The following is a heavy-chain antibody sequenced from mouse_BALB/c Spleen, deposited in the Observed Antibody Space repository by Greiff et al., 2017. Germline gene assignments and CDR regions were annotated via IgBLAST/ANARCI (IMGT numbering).Heavy chain of an antibody. D-gene: IGHD1-1*01. J-gene: IGHJ4*01. CDR1: GYAFSSYW. Sequence: QVHVKQSGAELVRPGSSVKISCKASGYAFSSYWMNWVKQRPGQGLEWIGQIYPGDGDTNYNGKFKGKATLTADKSSSTAYMQLSSLTSEDSAVYFCARGYYGSSYYAMDYWGQGTSVTVSS. CDR2: IYPGDGDT. CDR3: ARGYYGSSYYAMDY. V-gene: IGHV1-80*01.